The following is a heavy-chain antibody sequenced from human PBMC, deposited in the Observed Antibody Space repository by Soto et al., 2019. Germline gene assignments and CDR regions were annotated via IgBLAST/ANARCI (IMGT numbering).Heavy chain of an antibody. CDR3: ARVLSGSYYFFYGMDV. D-gene: IGHD1-26*01. V-gene: IGHV3-33*01. Sequence: SGFTFRSYGMHWVRQAPGKGLPWAAVTQYDGSNKYYADSMKDRLTISRDNSKNTLHLQMNSLRVEDTAVYYCARVLSGSYYFFYGMDVWAQGTLVTVSS. CDR1: GFTFRSYG. CDR2: TQYDGSNK. J-gene: IGHJ6*02.